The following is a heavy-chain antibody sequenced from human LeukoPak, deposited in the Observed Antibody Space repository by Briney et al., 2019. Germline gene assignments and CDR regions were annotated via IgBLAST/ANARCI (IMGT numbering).Heavy chain of an antibody. V-gene: IGHV1-18*01. CDR2: ISAYNGNT. D-gene: IGHD1-26*01. J-gene: IGHJ4*02. Sequence: GASVKVSCKASGYTFTSYGISWVRQAPGQGLEWMGWISAYNGNTNYAQKLQGRVTMTTDTSTSTAYMELRSLRSDDTAVYHCARVSVGATMLAYFDYWGQGTLVTVSS. CDR3: ARVSVGATMLAYFDY. CDR1: GYTFTSYG.